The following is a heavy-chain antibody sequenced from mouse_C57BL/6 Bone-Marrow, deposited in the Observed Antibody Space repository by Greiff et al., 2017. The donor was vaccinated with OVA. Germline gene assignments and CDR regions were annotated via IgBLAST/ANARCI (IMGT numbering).Heavy chain of an antibody. J-gene: IGHJ2*01. V-gene: IGHV1-59*01. Sequence: QVQLQQPGAELVRPGTSVKLSCKASGYTFTSYWMHWVKQRPGQGLEWIGVIDPSDSYTNYNQKFKGKATLTVDTSSSTAYMQLSRLTSEDSAVYYCANYGKTDFDYWGQGTTLTVSS. CDR3: ANYGKTDFDY. CDR2: IDPSDSYT. CDR1: GYTFTSYW. D-gene: IGHD2-1*01.